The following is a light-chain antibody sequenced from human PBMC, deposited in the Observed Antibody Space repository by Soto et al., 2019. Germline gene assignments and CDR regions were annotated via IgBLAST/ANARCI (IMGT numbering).Light chain of an antibody. V-gene: IGKV3-15*01. J-gene: IGKJ1*01. Sequence: EVVMTQSPATLSVSPGERATLSCSASETVATNLAWYQRKPGQAPRLLISGASTRAAGISDRFRGSGSGTEFTLTISSLRSEDSAIYYCQQYFEWPPMTFGQGTQVEI. CDR1: ETVATN. CDR3: QQYFEWPPMT. CDR2: GAS.